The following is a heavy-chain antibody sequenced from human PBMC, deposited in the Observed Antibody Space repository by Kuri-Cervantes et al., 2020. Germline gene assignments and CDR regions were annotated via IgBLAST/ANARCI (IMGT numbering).Heavy chain of an antibody. CDR2: IYHSGST. CDR3: ARARGDYYFDY. CDR1: GGSISSYY. D-gene: IGHD2-21*02. Sequence: GSLRLSCTVSGGSISSYYWGWIRQPPGKGLEWIGSIYHSGSTYYNPSLKSRVTISVDTSKNQFSLKLSSVTAADTAVYYCARARGDYYFDYWGQGTLVTVSS. J-gene: IGHJ4*02. V-gene: IGHV4-39*07.